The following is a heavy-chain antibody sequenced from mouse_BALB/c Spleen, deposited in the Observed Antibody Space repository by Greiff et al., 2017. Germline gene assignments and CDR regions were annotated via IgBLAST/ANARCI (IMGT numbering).Heavy chain of an antibody. D-gene: IGHD2-10*01. J-gene: IGHJ2*01. V-gene: IGHV10-1*02. CDR2: IRSKSNNYAT. CDR1: GFTFNTYA. CDR3: VRGAYYGNYDYFDY. Sequence: EVQLVESGGGLVQPKGSLKLSCAASGFTFNTYAMNWVRQAPGKGLEWVARIRSKSNNYATYYADSVKDRFTISRDDSQSMLYLQMNNLKTEDTAMYYCVRGAYYGNYDYFDYWGQGTTLTVSS.